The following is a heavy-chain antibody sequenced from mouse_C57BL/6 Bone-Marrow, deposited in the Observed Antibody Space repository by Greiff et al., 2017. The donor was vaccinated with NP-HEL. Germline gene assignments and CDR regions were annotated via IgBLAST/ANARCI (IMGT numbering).Heavy chain of an antibody. V-gene: IGHV1-22*01. Sequence: EVQLQQSGPELVKPGASVKMSCKASGYTFTDYNMHWVKQSHGKSLEWIGYINPNNGGTSYNQKFKGKATLTVNKSSSTAYMELRSLTSEDSAVYYCARGGDNYYGSSYDAMDYWGQGTSVTVSS. CDR2: INPNNGGT. J-gene: IGHJ4*01. CDR3: ARGGDNYYGSSYDAMDY. D-gene: IGHD1-1*01. CDR1: GYTFTDYN.